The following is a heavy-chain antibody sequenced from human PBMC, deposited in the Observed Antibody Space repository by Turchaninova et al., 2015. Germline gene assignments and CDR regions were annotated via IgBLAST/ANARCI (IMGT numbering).Heavy chain of an antibody. CDR1: GFTFSSYW. Sequence: EVQLVESGGGLVQPGGSLGLSLAVSGFTFSSYWVSWVRQAPGKGLEWVANIKQDVSEIYYVDSVKGRFTISRDNGKNSLYLQMNSLKAEDTAVYYCARDLYYYDSSGLDYWGQGTLVTVSS. CDR2: IKQDVSEI. CDR3: ARDLYYYDSSGLDY. D-gene: IGHD3-22*01. V-gene: IGHV3-7*03. J-gene: IGHJ4*02.